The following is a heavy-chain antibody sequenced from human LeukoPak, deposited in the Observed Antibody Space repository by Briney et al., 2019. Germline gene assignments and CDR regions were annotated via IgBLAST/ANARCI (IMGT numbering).Heavy chain of an antibody. CDR2: MNPNSGNT. D-gene: IGHD2-15*01. CDR3: ARGVAYYYYYMDV. V-gene: IGHV1-8*02. CDR1: GYIFTSYA. J-gene: IGHJ6*03. Sequence: GASVKVSCKASGYIFTSYAMNWVRQAPGQGLEWMGWMNPNSGNTGYAQKFQGRVTMTRNTSISTAYMELSSLRSEDTAVYYCARGVAYYYYYMDVWGKGTTVTISS.